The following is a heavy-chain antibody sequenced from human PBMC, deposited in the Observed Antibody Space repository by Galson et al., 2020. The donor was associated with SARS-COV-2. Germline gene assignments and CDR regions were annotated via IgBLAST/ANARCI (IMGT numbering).Heavy chain of an antibody. V-gene: IGHV3-23*01. CDR3: AKALSRRVGVVTMIFDY. J-gene: IGHJ4*02. Sequence: GGSLRLSCAASGFTFSSYAMSWVRQAPGKGLEWVSAISGSGGSTYYADSVKGRFTISRDNSKNTLYLQMNSLRAEDTAVYYCAKALSRRVGVVTMIFDYWGQGTLVTVSS. CDR2: ISGSGGST. CDR1: GFTFSSYA. D-gene: IGHD3-3*01.